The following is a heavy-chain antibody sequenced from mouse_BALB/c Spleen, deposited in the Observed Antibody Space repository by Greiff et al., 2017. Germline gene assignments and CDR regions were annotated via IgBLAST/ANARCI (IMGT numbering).Heavy chain of an antibody. CDR1: GYTFTSYT. CDR3: ASPSTVVATEGSWFAY. D-gene: IGHD1-1*01. Sequence: VQLQQSGAELARPGASVKMSCKASGYTFTSYTMHWVKQRPGQGLEWIGYINPSSGYTNYNQKFKDKATLTADKSSSTAYMQLSSLTSEDSAVYYCASPSTVVATEGSWFAYWGQGTLVTVSA. V-gene: IGHV1-4*01. CDR2: INPSSGYT. J-gene: IGHJ3*01.